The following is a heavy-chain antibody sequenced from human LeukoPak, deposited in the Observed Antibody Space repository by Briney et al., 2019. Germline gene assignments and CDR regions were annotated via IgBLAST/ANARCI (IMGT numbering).Heavy chain of an antibody. V-gene: IGHV3-43*01. Sequence: GGSLRLSCAASGFTFDDYTMHWVRQAPGKGLEWVSLISWDGGSTYYADSVKGRFTISRDNSKNSLYLQMNSLRTEDTALYYCAKDYRSGSYYRSSWFDPWGQGTLVTVSS. D-gene: IGHD3-10*01. CDR1: GFTFDDYT. J-gene: IGHJ5*02. CDR2: ISWDGGST. CDR3: AKDYRSGSYYRSSWFDP.